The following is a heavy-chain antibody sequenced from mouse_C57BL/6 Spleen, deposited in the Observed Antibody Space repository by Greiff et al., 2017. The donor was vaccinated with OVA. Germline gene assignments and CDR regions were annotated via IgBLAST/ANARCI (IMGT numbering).Heavy chain of an antibody. D-gene: IGHD1-1*01. V-gene: IGHV5-6*01. CDR2: ISSGGSYT. CDR3: ARLVTTVVADYAMDY. CDR1: GFTFSSYG. J-gene: IGHJ4*01. Sequence: EVQVVESGGDLVKPGGSLKLSCAASGFTFSSYGMSWVRQTPDKRLEWVATISSGGSYTYYPDSVKGRFTISRDNAKNTLYLQMSSLKSEDTAMYYCARLVTTVVADYAMDYWGQGTSVTVSS.